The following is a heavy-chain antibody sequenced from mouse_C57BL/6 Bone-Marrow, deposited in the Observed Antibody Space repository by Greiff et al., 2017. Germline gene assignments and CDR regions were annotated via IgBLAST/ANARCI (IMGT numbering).Heavy chain of an antibody. CDR2: IYPRDGST. CDR3: ARDYGSSDWYFDV. D-gene: IGHD1-1*01. J-gene: IGHJ1*03. Sequence: VQLHQSGPELVKPGASVKLSCKASGYTFPSYDINWVKPRPGQGLELIGWIYPRDGSTQYNEKFKGKATLTVATSSSTADMELHSLTSEDSAVYFCARDYGSSDWYFDVWGTGTTVTVSS. V-gene: IGHV1-85*01. CDR1: GYTFPSYD.